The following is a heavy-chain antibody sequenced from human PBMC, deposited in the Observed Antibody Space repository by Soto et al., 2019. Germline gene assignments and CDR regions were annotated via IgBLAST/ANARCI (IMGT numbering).Heavy chain of an antibody. J-gene: IGHJ5*02. V-gene: IGHV4-30-2*01. CDR1: GGSINSGGYS. CDR3: ARSVLVPAAINWFDP. D-gene: IGHD2-2*02. CDR2: IYHSGST. Sequence: SETLSLTCAVSGGSINSGGYSWSWIRQPPGKGLEWIGYIYHSGSTYYNPSLKSRVTMSVDRSKNQFSLKLSSVTAADTAVYYCARSVLVPAAINWFDPWGQGTLVT.